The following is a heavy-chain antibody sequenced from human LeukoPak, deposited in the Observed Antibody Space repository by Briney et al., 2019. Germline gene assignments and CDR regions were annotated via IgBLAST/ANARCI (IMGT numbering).Heavy chain of an antibody. D-gene: IGHD2/OR15-2a*01. Sequence: GGSLRLSCAASGFSFSTYGMHWVRQAPGKGLEWVAFIYYDGRNKFYADSVKGRFTISRDDSKSIAYLQMNSLKTEDTAVYCCTRDRFLRARDAFDIWGQGTMVTVSS. CDR1: GFSFSTYG. J-gene: IGHJ3*02. V-gene: IGHV3-30*12. CDR3: TRDRFLRARDAFDI. CDR2: IYYDGRNK.